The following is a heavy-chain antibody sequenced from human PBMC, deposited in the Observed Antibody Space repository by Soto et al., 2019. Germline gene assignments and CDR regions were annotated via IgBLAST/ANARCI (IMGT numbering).Heavy chain of an antibody. CDR3: ARGRRESSVRNYFDS. J-gene: IGHJ4*02. Sequence: QVHLQESGPGLVKPSQTLSLTCTVSGASISTGGYYWNWIRQHPGKGLEWIGYSYYSGNTFYNPSLKSRIPLSVDTSKNQFSLKLNSVTAADTAVYYCARGRRESSVRNYFDSWGQGTLVTVSS. D-gene: IGHD3-22*01. CDR2: SYYSGNT. V-gene: IGHV4-31*03. CDR1: GASISTGGYY.